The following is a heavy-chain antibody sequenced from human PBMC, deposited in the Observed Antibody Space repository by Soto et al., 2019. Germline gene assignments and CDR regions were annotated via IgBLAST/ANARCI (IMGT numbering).Heavy chain of an antibody. V-gene: IGHV2-5*02. CDR2: IYWDDDK. CDR1: GFSLTTSGVG. CDR3: EHRTTTVTWGFNP. Sequence: QITLKESGPTLVKPTQTLTLTCTFSGFSLTTSGVGVGWIRQPPGKALEWLALIYWDDDKRYSPSLKSRLTIPKNTPKNQGVLKMTTMAPADTATYFCEHRTTTVTWGFNPGGQETRVTFSS. J-gene: IGHJ5*02. D-gene: IGHD4-17*01.